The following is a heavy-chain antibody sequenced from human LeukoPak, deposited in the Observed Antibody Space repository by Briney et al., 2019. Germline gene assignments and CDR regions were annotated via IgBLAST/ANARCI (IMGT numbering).Heavy chain of an antibody. Sequence: PGGSLRLSCAASGFTFSSYAMSWVRQAPGKGLEWVSAISGSGGSTYYADSVKGRFTISRDNAKNSLYLQMNSLRAEDTAVYYCAREDTAMMLGSFDYWGQGTLVTVSS. CDR1: GFTFSSYA. CDR3: AREDTAMMLGSFDY. CDR2: ISGSGGST. J-gene: IGHJ4*02. D-gene: IGHD5-18*01. V-gene: IGHV3-23*01.